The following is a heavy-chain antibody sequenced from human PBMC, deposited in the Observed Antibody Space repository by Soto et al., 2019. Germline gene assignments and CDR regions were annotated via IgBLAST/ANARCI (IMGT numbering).Heavy chain of an antibody. Sequence: SETLSLTCTVSGGSISSYYWSWIRQPPGKGLEWIGYIYYSGSTNYNPSLKSRVTIPVDTSKNHFSLKLSSVTAADTAVYYCAREGSSNGYNYYGMAVWGQGTTVPVSS. CDR2: IYYSGST. CDR1: GGSISSYY. CDR3: AREGSSNGYNYYGMAV. V-gene: IGHV4-59*01. D-gene: IGHD6-6*01. J-gene: IGHJ6*02.